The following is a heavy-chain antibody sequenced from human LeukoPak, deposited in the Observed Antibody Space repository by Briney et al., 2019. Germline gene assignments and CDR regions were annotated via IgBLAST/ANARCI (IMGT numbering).Heavy chain of an antibody. V-gene: IGHV3-48*03. CDR1: GFTFSSFA. CDR3: ARDTTGGSGSYYYYYYHMDV. J-gene: IGHJ6*03. Sequence: SGGSLRLSCAASGFTFSSFAMNWVRQAPGKGLEWVSYISSSGSTIYYADSVKGRFTISRDNAKNSLYLQMNSLRAEDTAVYYCARDTTGGSGSYYYYYYHMDVWGKGTTVTISS. D-gene: IGHD3-10*01. CDR2: ISSSGSTI.